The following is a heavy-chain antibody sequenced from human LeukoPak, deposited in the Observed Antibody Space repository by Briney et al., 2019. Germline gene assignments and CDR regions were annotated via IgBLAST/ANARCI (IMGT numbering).Heavy chain of an antibody. Sequence: GGSLRLSCAASGFTFSSYWMHWVRQAPGKGLVWVSRINRDGSTTRYADSVKGRFTISRDNAKNTLDLQMSSLRVEDTAVYYCARDTSSSFDYWGQGTLVTVSS. CDR1: GFTFSSYW. J-gene: IGHJ4*02. V-gene: IGHV3-74*01. CDR3: ARDTSSSFDY. D-gene: IGHD6-19*01. CDR2: INRDGSTT.